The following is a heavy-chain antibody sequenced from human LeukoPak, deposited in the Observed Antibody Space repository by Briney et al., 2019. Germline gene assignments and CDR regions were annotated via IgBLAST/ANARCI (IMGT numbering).Heavy chain of an antibody. Sequence: ASVKVSCKASGGTFSSYAISWVRQAPGQGLEWMGGIIPIFGTANYAQKFQGRVTITTDESTSTAYMELSSLRSEETAVYCCARGPGYQLLYLVHWGQGTLVTVSS. J-gene: IGHJ4*02. CDR3: ARGPGYQLLYLVH. CDR1: GGTFSSYA. V-gene: IGHV1-69*05. D-gene: IGHD2-2*01. CDR2: IIPIFGTA.